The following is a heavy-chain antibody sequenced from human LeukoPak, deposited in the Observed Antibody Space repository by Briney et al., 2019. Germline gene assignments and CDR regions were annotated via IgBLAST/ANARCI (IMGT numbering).Heavy chain of an antibody. CDR1: GGSFSGYY. J-gene: IGHJ6*03. CDR3: ARLDGDYYYYYMDD. D-gene: IGHD4-17*01. CDR2: INHSGST. Sequence: SETLSLTCAVYGGSFSGYYWSWIRQPPRKGLEWIGEINHSGSTNYNPSLKSRVTISVDTSKNQFSLKLSSVTAADTAVYYCARLDGDYYYYYMDDWGKGTTVTVSS. V-gene: IGHV4-34*01.